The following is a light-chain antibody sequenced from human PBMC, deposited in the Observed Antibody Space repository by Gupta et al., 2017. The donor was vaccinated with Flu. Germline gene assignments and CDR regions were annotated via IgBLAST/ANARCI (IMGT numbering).Light chain of an antibody. CDR1: SSAFGGYHD. V-gene: IGLV2-14*04. J-gene: IGLJ3*02. CDR2: GVN. CDR3: SSYTSSSSGGV. Sequence: SSAFGGYHDVSWYQQLPGKAPKLIIYGVNNRPAGVSHRFSGPKSDNSASLTSAGLHAEDEADYYCSSYTSSSSGGVFGEGTKLTVL.